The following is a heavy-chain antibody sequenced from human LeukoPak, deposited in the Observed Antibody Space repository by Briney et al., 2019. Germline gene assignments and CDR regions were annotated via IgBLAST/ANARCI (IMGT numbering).Heavy chain of an antibody. CDR3: ARDLKHFYGSGSYWDY. J-gene: IGHJ4*02. Sequence: ASVKVSCKASGYTFTTYGISWVRQAHGQGLEWMGWISAYNGNTNYAQKVQGRVTMTTDTSTNTAYMELRSLRSDDTAVYYCARDLKHFYGSGSYWDYWGQGTLVTVSS. D-gene: IGHD3-10*01. CDR1: GYTFTTYG. V-gene: IGHV1-18*01. CDR2: ISAYNGNT.